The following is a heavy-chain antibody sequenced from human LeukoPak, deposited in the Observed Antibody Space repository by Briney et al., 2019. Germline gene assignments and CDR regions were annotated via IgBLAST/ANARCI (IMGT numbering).Heavy chain of an antibody. CDR3: ARSGTEDGYNIYFDH. V-gene: IGHV3-23*01. CDR2: ISGSGSGT. CDR1: GFTFSTYA. Sequence: GGSLRLSCATSGFTFSTYARSWVRQAPGKGLEWVSLISGSGSGTHYADSVKGRFTIARDNSKNMLYLHMTSLRADDTAVYYCARSGTEDGYNIYFDHWGQGTLVTVSS. J-gene: IGHJ4*02. D-gene: IGHD5-24*01.